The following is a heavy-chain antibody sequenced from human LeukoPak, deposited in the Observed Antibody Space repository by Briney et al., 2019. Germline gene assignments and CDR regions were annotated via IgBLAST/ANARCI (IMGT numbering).Heavy chain of an antibody. CDR2: FDPEDGET. CDR3: ATGLVGFDY. CDR1: GYTFTSYY. V-gene: IGHV1-24*01. D-gene: IGHD2-21*01. Sequence: ASVKVSCKASGYTFTSYYMHWVRQAPGKGLEWMGGFDPEDGETIYAQKFQGRVTMTEDTSTDTAYMELSSLRSEDTAVYYCATGLVGFDYWGQGTLVTVSS. J-gene: IGHJ4*02.